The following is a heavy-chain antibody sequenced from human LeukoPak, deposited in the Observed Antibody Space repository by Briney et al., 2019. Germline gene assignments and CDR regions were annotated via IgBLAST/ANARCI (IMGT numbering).Heavy chain of an antibody. J-gene: IGHJ6*03. CDR1: GFTFDDYA. D-gene: IGHD6-13*01. CDR3: ATNPAAAAQSYYYYYYMDV. CDR2: ISGDGGST. V-gene: IGHV3-43*02. Sequence: GGSLRLSCAASGFTFDDYAMHGVRQAPGKGLEWVSLISGDGGSTYYADSVKGRFTISSDNSKNSLYLQMNSLRTEDTALYYCATNPAAAAQSYYYYYYMDVWGKGTTVTVSS.